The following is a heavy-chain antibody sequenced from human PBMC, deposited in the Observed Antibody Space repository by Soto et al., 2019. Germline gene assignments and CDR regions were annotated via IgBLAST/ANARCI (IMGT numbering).Heavy chain of an antibody. Sequence: SETLSLTCAVYGVSFIGYYWSWILQPPWKGLEWIGEINHSGSTNYNPSLKSRVTISVDTSKNQFSLKLSPVTAAHTAGYYCARSTLDYESFCYDLRPLYHCYY. CDR2: INHSGST. V-gene: IGHV4-34*01. J-gene: IGHJ6*01. D-gene: IGHD3-22*01. CDR3: ARSTLDYESFCYDLRPLYHCYY. CDR1: GVSFIGYY.